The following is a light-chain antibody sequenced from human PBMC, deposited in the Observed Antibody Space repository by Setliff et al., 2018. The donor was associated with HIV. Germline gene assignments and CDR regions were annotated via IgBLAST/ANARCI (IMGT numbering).Light chain of an antibody. J-gene: IGLJ1*01. CDR2: DVS. CDR1: SSDVGGYNY. CDR3: SSYTSSSTPYV. V-gene: IGLV2-14*01. Sequence: LTQPASVSGSPGQSITISCTGTSSDVGGYNYVSWYQQHPGKAPKLMIYDVSNRPSGVSNRFSGSKSGNTASLTISGLQAEDEADYYCSSYTSSSTPYVFGTGTKVTVL.